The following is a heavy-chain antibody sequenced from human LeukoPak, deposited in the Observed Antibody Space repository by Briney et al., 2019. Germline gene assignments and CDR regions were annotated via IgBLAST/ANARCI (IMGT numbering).Heavy chain of an antibody. D-gene: IGHD4-11*01. CDR3: ARSYSKYYHYYMDV. CDR1: GGSISSYY. V-gene: IGHV4-59*01. CDR2: IYYSGST. Sequence: SETLSLTCTVSGGSISSYYWSWIRQPPGKGLEWIGYIYYSGSTNYNPSLKSRVTISVDTSKNQFSLKLSSVTAADTAVYYCARSYSKYYHYYMDVWGKGTTVTVSS. J-gene: IGHJ6*03.